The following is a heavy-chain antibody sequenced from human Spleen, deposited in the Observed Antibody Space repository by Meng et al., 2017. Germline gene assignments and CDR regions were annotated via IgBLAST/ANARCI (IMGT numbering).Heavy chain of an antibody. J-gene: IGHJ4*02. V-gene: IGHV4-34*01. CDR1: GGSCSDYY. CDR3: ARGPTTMAHDFDY. Sequence: QVQLKQWGAGLLKPSGTLALSCVVAGGSCSDYYWSWIRQPPGKGLEWIGEINHSGSTNYNPSLESRATISVDTSQNNLSLKLSSVTAADSAVYYCARGPTTMAHDFDYWGQGTLVTVAS. D-gene: IGHD4-11*01. CDR2: INHSGST.